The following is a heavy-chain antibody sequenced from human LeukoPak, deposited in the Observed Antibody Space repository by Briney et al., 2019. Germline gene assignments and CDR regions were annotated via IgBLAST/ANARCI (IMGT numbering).Heavy chain of an antibody. Sequence: SETLSLTCTVSGGSISSGSYYWSWIRQPAGKGLEWIGRNYTSGSTNYNPSLKSRVTISVDTSKNQFSLKLSSVTAADTAVYYCARWASWFGELGNWFDPWGQGTLVTVSS. D-gene: IGHD3-10*01. V-gene: IGHV4-61*02. CDR1: GGSISSGSYY. CDR3: ARWASWFGELGNWFDP. J-gene: IGHJ5*02. CDR2: NYTSGST.